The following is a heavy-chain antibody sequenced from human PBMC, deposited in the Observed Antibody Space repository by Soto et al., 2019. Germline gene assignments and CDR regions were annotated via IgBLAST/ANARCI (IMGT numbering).Heavy chain of an antibody. CDR2: ISAYNGKT. V-gene: IGHV1-18*01. J-gene: IGHJ4*02. D-gene: IGHD1-26*01. CDR1: GYTFTSFG. CDR3: AREWVGSGSYSFDF. Sequence: QVQLVQSGAEVKKPGASVKVSCKASGYTFTSFGISWVRQAPGQGLEWMGWISAYNGKTNYAQKLQGRVTMTTHTPTSTAEKELSSMKSDDTAVYYCAREWVGSGSYSFDFWGQGTLVTVSS.